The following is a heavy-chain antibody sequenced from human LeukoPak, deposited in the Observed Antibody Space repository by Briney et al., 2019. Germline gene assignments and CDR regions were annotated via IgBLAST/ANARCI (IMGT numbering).Heavy chain of an antibody. V-gene: IGHV3-7*03. D-gene: IGHD1-26*01. Sequence: GGSLRLSCAASGFTFSSHAMSWVRQAPGKGLQWVAKIKQDGSEKYYVDSVKGRFTISRDNAENSPYLQMNSLRVEDTAVYYCAARSSGNPYFWGQGTLVTVSS. CDR3: AARSSGNPYF. J-gene: IGHJ4*02. CDR2: IKQDGSEK. CDR1: GFTFSSHA.